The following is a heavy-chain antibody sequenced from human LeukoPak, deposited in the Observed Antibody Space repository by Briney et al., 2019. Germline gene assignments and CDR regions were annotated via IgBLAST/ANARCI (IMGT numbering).Heavy chain of an antibody. CDR2: INAGNGNT. CDR3: ARDGDIVLMVYAPPVDAFDI. CDR1: GGTFSSYA. J-gene: IGHJ3*02. Sequence: GASVKVSCKASGGTFSSYAISWVRQAPGQRLEWMGWINAGNGNTKYSQKFQGRVTITRDTSASTAYMELSSLRSEDTAVYYCARDGDIVLMVYAPPVDAFDIWGQGTMVTVSS. V-gene: IGHV1-3*01. D-gene: IGHD2-8*01.